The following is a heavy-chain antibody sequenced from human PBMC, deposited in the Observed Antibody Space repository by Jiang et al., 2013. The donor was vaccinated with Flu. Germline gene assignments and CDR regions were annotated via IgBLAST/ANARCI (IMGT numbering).Heavy chain of an antibody. Sequence: LSLTCTVSGGSISSSSYYWGWIRQPPGKGLEWIGSIYYSGSTYYNPSPKSRVTISVDTSKNQFSLKLSSVTAADTAAYYCARHSLGYYGSGSYYFDYWGQGTLVTVSS. CDR3: ARHSLGYYGSGSYYFDY. CDR1: GGSISSSSYY. CDR2: IYYSGST. J-gene: IGHJ4*02. V-gene: IGHV4-39*01. D-gene: IGHD3-10*01.